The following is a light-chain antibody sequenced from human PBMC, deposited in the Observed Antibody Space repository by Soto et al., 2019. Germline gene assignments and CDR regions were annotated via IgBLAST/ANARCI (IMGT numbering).Light chain of an antibody. CDR3: NQYSGSPWT. J-gene: IGKJ1*01. V-gene: IGKV3-20*01. CDR2: GAS. CDR1: QSVSNNY. Sequence: EIVLTQSPGTLSLSPGERATLSCRASQSVSNNYLAWYQQKPGQAPRLLIYGASSRATGIHGRFSGSGSGTDFTLSIRRLEPEDFAVYYCNQYSGSPWTFGQGTKVDIK.